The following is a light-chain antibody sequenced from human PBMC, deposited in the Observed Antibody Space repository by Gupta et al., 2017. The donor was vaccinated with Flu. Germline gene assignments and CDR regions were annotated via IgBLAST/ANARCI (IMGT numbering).Light chain of an antibody. CDR1: VLATHP. Sequence: DLTPPASMSVSPGQPATITCSGDVLATHPVYWYQQKAGQAPLLVVFQDNGRSPGIPDRFSGSTAETTVTLTISAVQADEEADYYCQSLVTSNSWVFGPGTKVTVL. V-gene: IGLV3-25*02. J-gene: IGLJ3*02. CDR2: QDN. CDR3: QSLVTSNSWV.